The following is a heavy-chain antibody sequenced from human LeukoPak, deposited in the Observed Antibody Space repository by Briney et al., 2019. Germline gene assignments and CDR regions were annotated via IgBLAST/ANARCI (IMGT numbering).Heavy chain of an antibody. V-gene: IGHV3-30*18. Sequence: GGSLRLPCAASGFTFSSYGMHWVRQAPGKGLEWVAVISYDGSNKYYADSVKGRFTISRDNSKNTLYLQMNSLRAEDTAVYYCAKRWASYYFDYWGQGTLVTVSS. D-gene: IGHD1-26*01. CDR2: ISYDGSNK. CDR1: GFTFSSYG. J-gene: IGHJ4*02. CDR3: AKRWASYYFDY.